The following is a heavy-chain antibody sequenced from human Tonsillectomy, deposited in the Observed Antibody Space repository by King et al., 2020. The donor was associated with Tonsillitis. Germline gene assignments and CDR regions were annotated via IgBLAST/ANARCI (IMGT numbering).Heavy chain of an antibody. J-gene: IGHJ2*01. CDR3: ARDTSFDWYFDL. Sequence: VQLVESGGGLVQPGGSLRLSCAASVFNFNNYGMNWVCQAPGKGLEGISYIRNNSNTIYYADSVKGRFPTSRDNAKNSLFLQMNSLSAEDTAIYYCARDTSFDWYFDLWGRGTLVTVSS. V-gene: IGHV3-48*04. CDR2: IRNNSNTI. CDR1: VFNFNNYG.